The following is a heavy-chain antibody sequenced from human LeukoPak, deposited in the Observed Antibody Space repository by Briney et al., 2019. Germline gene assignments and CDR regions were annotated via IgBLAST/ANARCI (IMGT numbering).Heavy chain of an antibody. CDR3: ARLKAVVILGWFDP. CDR2: INHSGST. CDR1: GFTVSSNY. J-gene: IGHJ5*02. V-gene: IGHV4-34*01. Sequence: GSLRLSCAASGFTVSSNYMSWVRQPPGKGLEWIGEINHSGSTNYNPSLKSRVTISVDTSKNHFSLKLSSVTAADTAVYYCARLKAVVILGWFDPWGQGTLVTVSS. D-gene: IGHD4-23*01.